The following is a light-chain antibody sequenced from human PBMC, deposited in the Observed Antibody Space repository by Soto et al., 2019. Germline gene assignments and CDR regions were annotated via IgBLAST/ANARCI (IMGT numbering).Light chain of an antibody. CDR1: SSDVGDYIY. CDR3: NSYTSSTTLV. J-gene: IGLJ1*01. Sequence: QSALTKPASVSGSPGQSITISCTGTSSDVGDYIYVSWYQQHPGKAPKLMIYEVNNRPSGVSNRFSGSKSGNTASLTISGLQAEDEADYYCNSYTSSTTLVFGTGTKVTVL. V-gene: IGLV2-14*01. CDR2: EVN.